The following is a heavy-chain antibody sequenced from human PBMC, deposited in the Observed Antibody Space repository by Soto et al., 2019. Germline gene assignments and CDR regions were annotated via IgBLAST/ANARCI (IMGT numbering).Heavy chain of an antibody. J-gene: IGHJ4*02. CDR2: ISWNSGSI. V-gene: IGHV3-9*01. CDR3: AKGSYYFVY. CDR1: GFTFDDYS. Sequence: GGSLRLSCAASGFTFDDYSMHWVRQAPGKGLEWVSGISWNSGSIGYADSVKGRFTISRDNAKNSLYLQMNSLRAEDTALYYCAKGSYYFVYWGQGTLVTVSS.